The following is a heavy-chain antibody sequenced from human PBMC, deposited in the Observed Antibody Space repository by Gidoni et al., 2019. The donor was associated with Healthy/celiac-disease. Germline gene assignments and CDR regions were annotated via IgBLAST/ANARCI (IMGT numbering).Heavy chain of an antibody. D-gene: IGHD3-10*01. CDR1: GGSISSGGYY. J-gene: IGHJ3*02. V-gene: IGHV4-31*03. Sequence: QVQLQESGPGLVKPSQTLSRTCTVSGGSISSGGYYWSWIRQHPGKGLEWIGYIYYSGSTYYNPSLKSRVTISVDTSMNQFSLKLSSVTAADTAVYYCSAYGSWSYPAFDIWGQGTMVTVSS. CDR2: IYYSGST. CDR3: SAYGSWSYPAFDI.